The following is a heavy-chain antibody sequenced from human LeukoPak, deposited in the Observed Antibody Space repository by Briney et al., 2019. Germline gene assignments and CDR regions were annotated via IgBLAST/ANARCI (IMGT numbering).Heavy chain of an antibody. V-gene: IGHV4-61*02. J-gene: IGHJ5*02. CDR3: ARGEGIAARGWFDP. CDR1: GGSISSGSYY. CDR2: IYTSGST. D-gene: IGHD6-6*01. Sequence: SETLSLTCTVSGGSISSGSYYWSWIRQPAGKGLEWIGRIYTSGSTNYNPSLKSRVTISVDTSKNQFSLKLSSVTAADTAVYYCARGEGIAARGWFDPWGQGTLVTVSS.